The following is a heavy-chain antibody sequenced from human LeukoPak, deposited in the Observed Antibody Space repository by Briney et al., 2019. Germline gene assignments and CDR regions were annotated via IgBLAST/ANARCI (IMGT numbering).Heavy chain of an antibody. D-gene: IGHD2-2*02. Sequence: ASVKVSCKASGGTFSSYAISWVRQAPGQGLEWMGRIIPILGMANYAQKFQGRVTITADKSTSTAYMELSSLRSEDTAVYYCARDLTCSSTSCYNYWFDPWGQGTLVTVSS. V-gene: IGHV1-69*04. J-gene: IGHJ5*02. CDR3: ARDLTCSSTSCYNYWFDP. CDR2: IIPILGMA. CDR1: GGTFSSYA.